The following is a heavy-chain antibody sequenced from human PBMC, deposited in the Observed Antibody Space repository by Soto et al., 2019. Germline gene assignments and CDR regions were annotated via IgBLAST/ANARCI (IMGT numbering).Heavy chain of an antibody. Sequence: EVQLVESGGGSAQPGGSLRLSCAASGFSFSTSTMNWVRQAPGKGLEWVSYISSGSTTIYYADSVKGRFTIARDNGKNSLYLQMNSLRDEDTAVYYCARVRRNDASDYYGMGVWGQGTTVTVSS. CDR3: ARVRRNDASDYYGMGV. CDR2: ISSGSTTI. D-gene: IGHD1-1*01. CDR1: GFSFSTST. J-gene: IGHJ6*02. V-gene: IGHV3-48*02.